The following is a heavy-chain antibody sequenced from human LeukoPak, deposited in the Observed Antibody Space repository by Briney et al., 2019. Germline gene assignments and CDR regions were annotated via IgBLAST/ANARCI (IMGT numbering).Heavy chain of an antibody. J-gene: IGHJ4*02. CDR2: ISINGGTI. V-gene: IGHV3-23*01. D-gene: IGHD2/OR15-2a*01. CDR3: AKAAPGTTYFDS. Sequence: QSGGSLRLSCAASGFTFSNYAMSWVRQAPGKGLEWVSAISINGGTIYYADSVKGRFTTSRDNSKNTLYLQVNSLRAVDTAVYFCAKAAPGTTYFDSWGQGTLVTVSS. CDR1: GFTFSNYA.